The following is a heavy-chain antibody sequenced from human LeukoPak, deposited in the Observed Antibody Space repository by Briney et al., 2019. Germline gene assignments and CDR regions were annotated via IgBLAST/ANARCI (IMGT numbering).Heavy chain of an antibody. V-gene: IGHV7-4-1*02. Sequence: GASVKVSCKASGYTFTNYGISWVRQAPGQGLEWMGWINTNTGNPTYAQGFTGRFVFSLDTSVSTAYLQISSLKAEDTAVYYCARRITIFGVAEYFDYWGQGTLVTVSS. J-gene: IGHJ4*02. CDR3: ARRITIFGVAEYFDY. CDR2: INTNTGNP. D-gene: IGHD3-3*01. CDR1: GYTFTNYG.